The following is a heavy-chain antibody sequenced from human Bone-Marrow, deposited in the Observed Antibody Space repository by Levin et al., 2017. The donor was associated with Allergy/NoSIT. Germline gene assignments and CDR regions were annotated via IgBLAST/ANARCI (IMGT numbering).Heavy chain of an antibody. D-gene: IGHD3-10*01. V-gene: IGHV4-59*01. J-gene: IGHJ6*03. Sequence: SETLSLTCTVSGGSISSYDWSWIRQPPGKGLEWFGYIYNSGSTNYNPSLKSRFTRSEDTSKNQFYLKLSSVTAADTGVYYCARSSGTYGDYYYMDVWGKGTTVTVSS. CDR3: ARSSGTYGDYYYMDV. CDR1: GGSISSYD. CDR2: IYNSGST.